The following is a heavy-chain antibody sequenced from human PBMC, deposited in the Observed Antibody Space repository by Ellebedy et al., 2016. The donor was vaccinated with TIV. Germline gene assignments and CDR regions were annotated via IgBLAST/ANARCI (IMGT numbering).Heavy chain of an antibody. D-gene: IGHD2-21*02. CDR2: IDPSDFFT. CDR1: GYSFSTYW. CDR3: ARRGVVTALDAFDI. J-gene: IGHJ3*02. Sequence: GESLKISCTGSGYSFSTYWISWVRQMPGKGLEWMGRIDPSDFFTNYNPSFQGHVSFSVDTSIATAYLQWASLKASDSAIYYCARRGVVTALDAFDIWGQGTMVTVSS. V-gene: IGHV5-10-1*01.